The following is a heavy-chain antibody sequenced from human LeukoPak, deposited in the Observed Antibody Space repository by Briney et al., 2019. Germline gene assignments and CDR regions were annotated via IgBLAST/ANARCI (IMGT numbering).Heavy chain of an antibody. CDR3: ARVLHYYGSGSYGI. CDR1: GFTFDDYG. D-gene: IGHD3-10*01. CDR2: INWNGGST. V-gene: IGHV3-20*04. Sequence: PGGSLRLSCAASGFTFDDYGMSWVRQAPGEGLEWVSGINWNGGSTGYADSVKGRFTISTDNAKNSLYLQMNSLRAEDTALYYCARVLHYYGSGSYGIWGQGTLVTVSS. J-gene: IGHJ4*02.